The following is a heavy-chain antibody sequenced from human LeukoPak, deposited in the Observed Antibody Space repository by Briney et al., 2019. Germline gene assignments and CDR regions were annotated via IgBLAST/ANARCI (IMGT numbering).Heavy chain of an antibody. V-gene: IGHV4-59*12. CDR1: GASIRSYD. D-gene: IGHD3/OR15-3a*01. Sequence: SETLSLTCTVSGASIRSYDWSWIRQAPGKRLEWIGYIYYNGNTNSNPSLKSRVTISADTSKNQFSLKLSSVTAADTAVYYCARVLRLGLYWDQGTLVTVSS. J-gene: IGHJ4*02. CDR2: IYYNGNT. CDR3: ARVLRLGLY.